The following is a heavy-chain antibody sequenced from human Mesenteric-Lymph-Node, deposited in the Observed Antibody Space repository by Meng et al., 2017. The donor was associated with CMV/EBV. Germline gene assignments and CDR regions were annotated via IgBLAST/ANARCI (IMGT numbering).Heavy chain of an antibody. V-gene: IGHV3-30*04. Sequence: GGSLRLSCAASEFTFSNYAMHWVRQAPGKGLEWVAVISYDGRNEYYADSVKGRFTISRDNSKNTLSLQMNSLGTEDTAVYYCARDPDDFWSVYRHYYGMDVWGQGTTVTVSS. CDR2: ISYDGRNE. D-gene: IGHD3-3*01. CDR1: EFTFSNYA. CDR3: ARDPDDFWSVYRHYYGMDV. J-gene: IGHJ6*02.